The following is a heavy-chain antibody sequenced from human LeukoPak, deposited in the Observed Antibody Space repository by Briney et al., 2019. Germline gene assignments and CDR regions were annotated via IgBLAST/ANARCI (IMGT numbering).Heavy chain of an antibody. J-gene: IGHJ5*02. CDR2: INPNSGGT. CDR3: ARGGTYYYGSGDPGWFDP. CDR1: GYTFTGYY. Sequence: ASVKVSCKASGYTFTGYYMHWVRQAPGQGLEWMGWINPNSGGTNYAQKFQGRVTMTRDTSISTAYVELSRLRSDDTAVYYCARGGTYYYGSGDPGWFDPWGQGTLVTVSS. D-gene: IGHD3-10*01. V-gene: IGHV1-2*02.